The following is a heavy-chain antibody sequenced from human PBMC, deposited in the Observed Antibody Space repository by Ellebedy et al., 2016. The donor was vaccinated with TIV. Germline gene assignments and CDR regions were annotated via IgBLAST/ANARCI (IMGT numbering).Heavy chain of an antibody. CDR3: ARDATTQIAAAGNGGMDV. D-gene: IGHD6-13*01. CDR1: GYTFTSYG. CDR2: ISAYNGNT. Sequence: ASVKVSCKASGYTFTSYGISWVRQAPGQGLEWMGWISAYNGNTNYAQKLQGRVTMTTDTSTSTAYMELRSLRSDDTAVYYCARDATTQIAAAGNGGMDVWGQGTTVTVSS. V-gene: IGHV1-18*01. J-gene: IGHJ6*02.